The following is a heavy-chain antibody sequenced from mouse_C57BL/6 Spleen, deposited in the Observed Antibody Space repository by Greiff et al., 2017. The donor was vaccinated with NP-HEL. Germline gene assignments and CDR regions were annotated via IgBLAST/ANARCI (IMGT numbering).Heavy chain of an antibody. CDR1: GYSITSGYY. J-gene: IGHJ1*03. CDR2: ISYDGSN. CDR3: AREEYYGSSSPFDV. D-gene: IGHD1-1*01. V-gene: IGHV3-6*01. Sequence: EVHLVESGPGLVKPSQSLSLTCSVTGYSITSGYYWNWIRQFPGNKLEWMGYISYDGSNNYNPSLKNRISITRDTSKNQFFLKLNSVTTEDTATYYCAREEYYGSSSPFDVWGTGTTVTVSS.